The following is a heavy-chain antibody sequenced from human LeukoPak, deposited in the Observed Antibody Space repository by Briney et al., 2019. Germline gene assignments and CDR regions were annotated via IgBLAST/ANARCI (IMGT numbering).Heavy chain of an antibody. V-gene: IGHV3-21*01. D-gene: IGHD2-15*01. J-gene: IGHJ6*02. CDR3: ARSTPFVHALVVVAANYGTYGMDV. CDR1: GFTFSSYS. Sequence: GGSLRLSCAASGFTFSSYSMNWVRQAPGKGLEWVSSISSSSSYIYYADSVKGRFTISRDNAKNSLYLQMNSLRAEDTAVYYCARSTPFVHALVVVAANYGTYGMDVWGQGTTVTVSS. CDR2: ISSSSSYI.